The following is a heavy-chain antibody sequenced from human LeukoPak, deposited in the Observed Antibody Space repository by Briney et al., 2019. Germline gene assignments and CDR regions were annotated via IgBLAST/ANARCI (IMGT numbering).Heavy chain of an antibody. Sequence: KSGGSLRLSCAASGFTFSNYNINWVRQAPGKGLEWVSSISSSTTYIYYADSVKGRFTISRDNTKNSLYLQMNSLRAEDTAVYYCARSGIVGATPPYYLDYWGQGTLVTVSS. V-gene: IGHV3-21*01. CDR1: GFTFSNYN. J-gene: IGHJ4*02. CDR2: ISSSTTYI. D-gene: IGHD1-26*01. CDR3: ARSGIVGATPPYYLDY.